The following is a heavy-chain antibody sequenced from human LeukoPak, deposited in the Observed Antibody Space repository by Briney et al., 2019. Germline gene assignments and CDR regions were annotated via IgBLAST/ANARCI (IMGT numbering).Heavy chain of an antibody. CDR1: GYTLTELS. J-gene: IGHJ5*02. Sequence: ASVKVSCKVSGYTLTELSMHWVRQAPGKGLEWMGGFDPEDGETIYAQKFQGRVTMTEDTSTDTAYMELRSLRSDDTAVYYCAREKTITMVRGVTTPRRNWFDPWGQGTLVTVSS. D-gene: IGHD3-10*01. CDR3: AREKTITMVRGVTTPRRNWFDP. V-gene: IGHV1-24*01. CDR2: FDPEDGET.